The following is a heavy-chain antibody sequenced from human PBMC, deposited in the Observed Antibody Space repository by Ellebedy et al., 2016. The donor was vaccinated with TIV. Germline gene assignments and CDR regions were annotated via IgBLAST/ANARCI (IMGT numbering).Heavy chain of an antibody. CDR1: GGTFSSYA. Sequence: AASVKVSCKASGGTFSSYAISWVRQAPGQGLEWMGRIIPILGIANYAQKLQGRVTMTTDTSTSTAYMELRSLRSDDTAVYYCARGRASGWFDYWGQGTLVTVSS. J-gene: IGHJ4*02. D-gene: IGHD6-19*01. CDR2: IIPILGIA. CDR3: ARGRASGWFDY. V-gene: IGHV1-69*04.